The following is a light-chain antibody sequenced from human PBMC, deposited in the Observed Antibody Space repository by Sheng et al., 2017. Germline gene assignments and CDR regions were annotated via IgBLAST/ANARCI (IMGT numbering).Light chain of an antibody. CDR1: QSISRY. Sequence: EIVMTQSPDTLSVSPGERATLPCRASQSISRYLAWYQQKPGQAPRLLIYDASNRATGIPGRFSGSGSGTDFTLTISSLEPEDFAVYYCQQRYSWPLTFGGGTKVEIK. J-gene: IGKJ4*01. CDR3: QQRYSWPLT. V-gene: IGKV3-11*01. CDR2: DAS.